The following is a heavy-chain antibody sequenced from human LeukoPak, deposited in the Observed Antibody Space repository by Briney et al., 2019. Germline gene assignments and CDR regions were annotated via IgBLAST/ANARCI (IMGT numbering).Heavy chain of an antibody. V-gene: IGHV4-39*07. Sequence: PSETLSLTCTVSGGSISSGNYYWGWIRQPPGKGLEWIGSIYYSGSTYYNPSLKSRVTISVDTSKNQFSLKLSSVTAADTAVYYCARADYYDSSGYEGRTFDYWGQGTLVTVSS. J-gene: IGHJ4*02. D-gene: IGHD3-22*01. CDR3: ARADYYDSSGYEGRTFDY. CDR1: GGSISSGNYY. CDR2: IYYSGST.